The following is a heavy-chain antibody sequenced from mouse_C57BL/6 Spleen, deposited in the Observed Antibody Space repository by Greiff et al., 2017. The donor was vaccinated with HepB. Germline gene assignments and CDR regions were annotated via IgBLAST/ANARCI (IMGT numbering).Heavy chain of an antibody. J-gene: IGHJ1*03. CDR1: GYTFTDYN. D-gene: IGHD1-1*01. CDR3: ARWDYGSSYWYFDV. V-gene: IGHV1-18*01. Sequence: VQLQQSGPELVKPGASVKIPCKASGYTFTDYNMDWVKQSHGKSLEWIGDITPNNGGTIYNQKFKGKATLTVDKSSSTAYMELRSLTSEDTAVYYCARWDYGSSYWYFDVWGTGTTVTVSS. CDR2: ITPNNGGT.